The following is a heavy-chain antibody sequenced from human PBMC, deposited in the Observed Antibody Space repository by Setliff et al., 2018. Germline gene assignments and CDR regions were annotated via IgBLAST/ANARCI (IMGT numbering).Heavy chain of an antibody. CDR3: TPSVATITAGDVEASDV. J-gene: IGHJ6*04. D-gene: IGHD3-16*01. CDR2: ISGYNGNT. Sequence: ASVKVSCKASGYTFTGYFIHWVRQAPGQGLEWMGWISGYNGNTDYAQNFQGRVTMTADTSTFTAYMELRGLRSEDTAMYYCTPSVATITAGDVEASDVWGKGTPVTVSS. CDR1: GYTFTGYF. V-gene: IGHV1-18*04.